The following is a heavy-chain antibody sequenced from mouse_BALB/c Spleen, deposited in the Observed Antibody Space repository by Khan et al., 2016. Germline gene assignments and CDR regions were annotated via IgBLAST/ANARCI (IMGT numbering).Heavy chain of an antibody. CDR2: INTYTGEP. J-gene: IGHJ4*01. D-gene: IGHD2-5*01. CDR1: GYTFTNYG. Sequence: QIQLVQSGPELKKPGETVKISCKASGYTFTNYGMNWVKQAPGKGLKWMGWINTYTGEPTYADDFKGRVAFSLETSASTVYLQINNLKNEDRATYFCARHYYSNRAMGYWGQGTSLTVSS. V-gene: IGHV9-1*02. CDR3: ARHYYSNRAMGY.